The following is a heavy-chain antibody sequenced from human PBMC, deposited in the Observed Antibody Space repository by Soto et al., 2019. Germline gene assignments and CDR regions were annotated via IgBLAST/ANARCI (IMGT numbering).Heavy chain of an antibody. CDR2: ISADNGNT. CDR1: GYTFTNYG. J-gene: IGHJ3*02. V-gene: IGHV1-18*04. CDR3: ARXRGTYCSGGSCLDSFDI. Sequence: ASVKVSCKASGYTFTNYGINWVRQAPGQGLEWMARISADNGNTNYAQKLQGRVTMTTDTSTSTAYMELRSLRSDDTAVYYCARXRGTYCSGGSCLDSFDIWGQGTMVTVSS. D-gene: IGHD2-15*01.